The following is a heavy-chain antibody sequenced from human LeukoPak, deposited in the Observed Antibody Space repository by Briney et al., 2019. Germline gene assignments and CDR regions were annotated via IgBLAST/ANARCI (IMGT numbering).Heavy chain of an antibody. D-gene: IGHD6-13*01. CDR3: ASQYSSWYPEYFQH. J-gene: IGHJ1*01. CDR2: VFYTGNT. CDR1: GGSISTTAYY. Sequence: SETLSLTCTFSGGSISTTAYYWGWIRQPPGKGLEWIGSVFYTGNTFYNPSLQSRVTISVDTSKNQFALKLSSVTAADTAVYYCASQYSSWYPEYFQHWGQGTLVTVSS. V-gene: IGHV4-39*06.